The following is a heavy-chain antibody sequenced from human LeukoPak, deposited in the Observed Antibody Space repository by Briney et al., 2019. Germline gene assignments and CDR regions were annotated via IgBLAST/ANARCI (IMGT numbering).Heavy chain of an antibody. D-gene: IGHD5-18*01. CDR2: INHSGST. Sequence: SETLSLTCAVYGGSFSGYYWSWIRQPPGKGLEWIGEINHSGSTNYNPSLKSRVTISVDTSKNQFSLKLSSVTAADTAVYYCARGTYWIQLWLPYGMDVWGQGTTVTVSS. V-gene: IGHV4-34*01. CDR1: GGSFSGYY. J-gene: IGHJ6*02. CDR3: ARGTYWIQLWLPYGMDV.